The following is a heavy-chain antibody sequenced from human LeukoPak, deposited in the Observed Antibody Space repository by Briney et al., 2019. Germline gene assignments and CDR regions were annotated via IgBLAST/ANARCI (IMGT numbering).Heavy chain of an antibody. CDR3: ARDDDSGWYFDY. J-gene: IGHJ4*02. Sequence: ASVKVSCKASGYTFTSYGISWVRQAPGQGLEWMGWISAYNGNTNYAQKLQGRVTMTTDTSTSTAYMELRSLRSEDTAVYYCARDDDSGWYFDYWGQGTLVTVSS. V-gene: IGHV1-18*01. CDR1: GYTFTSYG. CDR2: ISAYNGNT. D-gene: IGHD6-19*01.